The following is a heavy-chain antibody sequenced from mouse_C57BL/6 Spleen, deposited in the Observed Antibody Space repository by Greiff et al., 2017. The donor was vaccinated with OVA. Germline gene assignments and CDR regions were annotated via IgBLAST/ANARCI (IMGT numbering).Heavy chain of an antibody. CDR3: GRRRTGTDFDV. Sequence: EVKLMESGGGLVKPGGSLKLSCAASGFTFSDYGMHWVRQAPGKGLEWVAYISSGSSTINYADTVKGRFTISRDNAKNTLFLQMTSLGSEDTAMYYCGRRRTGTDFDVWGKGTTVTVSS. J-gene: IGHJ1*03. V-gene: IGHV5-17*01. CDR1: GFTFSDYG. D-gene: IGHD4-1*01. CDR2: ISSGSSTI.